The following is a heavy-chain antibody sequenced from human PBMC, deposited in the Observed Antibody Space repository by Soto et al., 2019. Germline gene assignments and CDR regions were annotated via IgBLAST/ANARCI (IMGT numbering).Heavy chain of an antibody. Sequence: SETLSLTCAFYVVSFSGYYWSCIRHPPGKWLEWIGEINHSGSTNYNPSLKSRVTISVDTSRNQFSLKLSSVTAADTAVYYCARGPGTFPPTYRSSRYYFEYLGQGTLVNRSS. D-gene: IGHD6-13*01. V-gene: IGHV4-34*01. CDR1: VVSFSGYY. CDR3: ARGPGTFPPTYRSSRYYFEY. CDR2: INHSGST. J-gene: IGHJ4*02.